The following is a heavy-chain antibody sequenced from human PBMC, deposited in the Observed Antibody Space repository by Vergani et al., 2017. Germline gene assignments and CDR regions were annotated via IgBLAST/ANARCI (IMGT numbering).Heavy chain of an antibody. CDR3: GRVADFYGLGSRLLDL. D-gene: IGHD3-10*01. J-gene: IGHJ5*02. CDR2: IYYSGNT. Sequence: QVQLQESGPGLVKPSETLSLTCTVSGGSINNYHWSWIRQPPGKGLEWIGYIYYSGNTNYNPSLKSRVTISLDTSKNQFSLKLNSVTAADTAVYYCGRVADFYGLGSRLLDLWGQGILVTVSS. V-gene: IGHV4-59*01. CDR1: GGSINNYH.